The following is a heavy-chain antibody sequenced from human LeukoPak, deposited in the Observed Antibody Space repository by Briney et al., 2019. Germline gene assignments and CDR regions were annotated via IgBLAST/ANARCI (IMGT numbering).Heavy chain of an antibody. CDR3: ARGNGFIIDY. CDR1: GFTLSSNW. Sequence: GGSLRLSCAASGFTLSSNWMNWVRQAPGKGLEWVAIIKQGGSEKYYVDSVKGRFTISRDNAKNSLYLQMSSLRAEDTAVYYCARGNGFIIDYWGQGTLVTVSS. V-gene: IGHV3-7*01. J-gene: IGHJ4*02. CDR2: IKQGGSEK. D-gene: IGHD2-8*01.